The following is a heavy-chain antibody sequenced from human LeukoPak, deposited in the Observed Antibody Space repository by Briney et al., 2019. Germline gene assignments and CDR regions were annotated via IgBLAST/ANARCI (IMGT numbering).Heavy chain of an antibody. V-gene: IGHV1-18*01. D-gene: IGHD3-10*01. CDR1: GYTFTTYG. Sequence: AASVNVSCKAFGYTFTTYGISWVRQAPGQGLEWMGWISTNNGNTNYAQKVQGRVTMRTDTSTSTAYMELRSLISDDTAVYYCTRSYGSGSYDNYYYGMDVWGQGTLVTVSS. CDR2: ISTNNGNT. CDR3: TRSYGSGSYDNYYYGMDV. J-gene: IGHJ6*02.